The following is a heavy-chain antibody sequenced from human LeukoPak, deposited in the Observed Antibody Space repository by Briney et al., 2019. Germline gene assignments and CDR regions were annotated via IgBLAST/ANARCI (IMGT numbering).Heavy chain of an antibody. CDR2: IRYDGSYK. D-gene: IGHD2-15*01. CDR3: AKDPGYCSGGSCYSHYYYMDV. Sequence: GALRLSCAASGFTFSSYGMHWVRQAPGKGLEWVAFIRYDGSYKYYADSVKGRFTISRDNSKNTLYLQMNSLRAEDTAVYYCAKDPGYCSGGSCYSHYYYMDVWGKGTTVTISS. V-gene: IGHV3-30*02. CDR1: GFTFSSYG. J-gene: IGHJ6*03.